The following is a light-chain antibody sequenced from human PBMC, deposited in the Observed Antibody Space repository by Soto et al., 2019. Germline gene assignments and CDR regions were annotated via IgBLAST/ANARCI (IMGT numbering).Light chain of an antibody. V-gene: IGLV1-44*01. CDR3: AALDDSRNGYV. CDR2: TND. J-gene: IGLJ1*01. Sequence: QSVLSQPPSASGTPGQRVTISCSGSSSNIGSNIVNWYQQVPGTAPKILIYTNDQRPSGVPDRFSGAKAGTSASLAISGLQSYDEADYYCAALDDSRNGYVFGTGTKLTVL. CDR1: SSNIGSNI.